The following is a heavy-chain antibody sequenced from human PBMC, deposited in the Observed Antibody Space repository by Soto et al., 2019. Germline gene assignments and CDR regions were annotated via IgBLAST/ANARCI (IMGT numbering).Heavy chain of an antibody. V-gene: IGHV4-31*03. D-gene: IGHD1-1*01. Sequence: QVQLQESGPGLVKPSQTLSLTCTVSGGSITSSGYYWSWLRQHPGEGLEWIGFTSNSRSTSYNPSLNRRVTISVDTSSTPFSLNLKSVTAADTVVYYCARGGGSTNVDYWGQGTLVTVSP. CDR1: GGSITSSGYY. J-gene: IGHJ4*02. CDR3: ARGGGSTNVDY. CDR2: TSNSRST.